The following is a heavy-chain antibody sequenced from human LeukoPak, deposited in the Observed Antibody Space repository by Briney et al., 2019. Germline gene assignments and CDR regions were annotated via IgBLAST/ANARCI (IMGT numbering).Heavy chain of an antibody. CDR3: VVMGSSWYPSDY. V-gene: IGHV4-34*01. Sequence: SETLSLTCAVYGGSFSGYYWSWIRQPPGKGLEWVGEINHSGSTNYNPSLKSRVTISVDTSKNQFSLKLSSVTAADTAVYYCVVMGSSWYPSDYWGQGTLVTVSS. CDR2: INHSGST. CDR1: GGSFSGYY. D-gene: IGHD6-13*01. J-gene: IGHJ4*02.